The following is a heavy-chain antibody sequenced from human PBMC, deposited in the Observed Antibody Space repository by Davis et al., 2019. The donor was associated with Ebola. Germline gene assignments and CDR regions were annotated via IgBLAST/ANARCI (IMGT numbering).Heavy chain of an antibody. J-gene: IGHJ5*02. CDR1: GDSVSINSGG. V-gene: IGHV6-1*01. Sequence: HSQTLSLTCAISGDSVSINSGGWNWIRQSPSRGLEWLGRTYYRSKWYNEYAVSVRSRMTIYPDTSKNQFSLQLSSVTPEDTAVYFCTRGLSPWGQGTLVTVSS. CDR3: TRGLSP. CDR2: TYYRSKWYN.